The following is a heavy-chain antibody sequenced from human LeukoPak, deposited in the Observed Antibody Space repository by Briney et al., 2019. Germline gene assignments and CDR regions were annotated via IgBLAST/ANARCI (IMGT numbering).Heavy chain of an antibody. D-gene: IGHD5-24*01. CDR2: ISYDGSNK. V-gene: IGHV3-30-3*01. Sequence: PGGSLRLSCAASGFTFSSYAMHWVRQAPGKGLEWVAVISYDGSNKYYADSVKGRFTISRDNSKNTLYLQMNSLRAEDTAAYYCATGRDGYNLDYWGQGTLVTVSS. J-gene: IGHJ4*02. CDR1: GFTFSSYA. CDR3: ATGRDGYNLDY.